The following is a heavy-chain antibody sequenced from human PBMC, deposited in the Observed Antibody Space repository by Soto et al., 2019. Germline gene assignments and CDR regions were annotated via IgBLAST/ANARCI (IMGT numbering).Heavy chain of an antibody. CDR3: ARDRGYYGMDV. Sequence: QLQLQESGSGLVKPSQTLSLTCAVSGGSISSGGYSWSWIRQPPGKGLEWIGDIYHSGSTYYNPSLKSRVTLSVDRSKNQCSLKLSSVTAADTAVYYCARDRGYYGMDVWGQGTTVTVSS. J-gene: IGHJ6*02. CDR1: GGSISSGGYS. V-gene: IGHV4-30-2*01. CDR2: IYHSGST. D-gene: IGHD3-10*01.